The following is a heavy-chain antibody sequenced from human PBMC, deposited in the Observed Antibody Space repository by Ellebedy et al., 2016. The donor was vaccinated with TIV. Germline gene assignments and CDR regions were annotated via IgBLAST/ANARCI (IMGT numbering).Heavy chain of an antibody. CDR1: GFTFSTYV. V-gene: IGHV3-21*01. CDR2: ISDRSSYI. CDR3: AREYNYKNGGPGNY. J-gene: IGHJ4*02. D-gene: IGHD1-20*01. Sequence: GESLKISCAASGFTFSTYVMTWVRQAPGKGLEWVSAISDRSSYIYYAASVKGRFTISRDNAKNSLYLQMDSLGADDTAVYYCAREYNYKNGGPGNYWGQGILVTVSS.